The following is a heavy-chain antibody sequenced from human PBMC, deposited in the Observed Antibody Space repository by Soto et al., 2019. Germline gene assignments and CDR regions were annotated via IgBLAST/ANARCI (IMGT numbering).Heavy chain of an antibody. Sequence: QVQLQESGPGLVKPSQTLSLTCTVSGTSISSDPFYWGWIRQHPGKGLEWIGYIYYSVGTYYNPSLKSRATISSDTSKNQFSLNLSSVTPADTAVYYCARDTGSYGTDYWGQGTLVTVSP. CDR3: ARDTGSYGTDY. V-gene: IGHV4-31*03. J-gene: IGHJ4*02. D-gene: IGHD1-26*01. CDR1: GTSISSDPFY. CDR2: IYYSVGT.